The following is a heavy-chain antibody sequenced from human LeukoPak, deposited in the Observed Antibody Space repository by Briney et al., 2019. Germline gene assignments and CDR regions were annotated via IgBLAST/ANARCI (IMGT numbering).Heavy chain of an antibody. CDR3: ARVSCSSTSCYSAFDY. CDR1: GYTFTSYG. CDR2: ISAYNGNT. V-gene: IGHV1-18*01. D-gene: IGHD2-2*01. Sequence: ASVKVSCKASGYTFTSYGISWVRQAPGQGLEWMGWISAYNGNTNYARKLQGRVTMTTDTSTSTAYMELRSLRSDDTAVYYCARVSCSSTSCYSAFDYWGQGTLVTVSS. J-gene: IGHJ4*02.